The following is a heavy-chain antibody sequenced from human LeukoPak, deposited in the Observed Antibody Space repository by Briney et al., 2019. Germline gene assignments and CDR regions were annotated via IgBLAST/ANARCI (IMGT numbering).Heavy chain of an antibody. CDR2: IRYDGSNR. CDR3: AKDRDSSGWGHYFDY. D-gene: IGHD6-19*01. J-gene: IGHJ4*02. V-gene: IGHV3-30*02. CDR1: GFTFSSYG. Sequence: PGGSLRLSCAASGFTFSSYGMHWVRQTPGKGLVWVVFIRYDGSNRYYADSVKGRFTISRDNSKNTLYLQTNSLRAEDTAVYYCAKDRDSSGWGHYFDYWGQGTLVTVSS.